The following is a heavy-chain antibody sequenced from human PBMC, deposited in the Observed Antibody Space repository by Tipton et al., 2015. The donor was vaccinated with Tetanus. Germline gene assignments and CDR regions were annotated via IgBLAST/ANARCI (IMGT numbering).Heavy chain of an antibody. CDR3: ARQLYGYWFGP. D-gene: IGHD3-10*01. V-gene: IGHV4-31*03. CDR2: IYYSGST. Sequence: TLSLTCTVSGGSITSGGYFWNWIRQHPGKGLEWIGYIYYSGSTYYNPSLKSRITISVDTSKNQFSLNLTSVTAADTAVYYCARQLYGYWFGPWGQGALVTVSS. J-gene: IGHJ5*02. CDR1: GGSITSGGYF.